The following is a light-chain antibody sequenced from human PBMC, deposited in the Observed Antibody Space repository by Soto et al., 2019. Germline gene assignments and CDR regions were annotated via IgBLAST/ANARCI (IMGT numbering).Light chain of an antibody. CDR3: CAEAGISTYV. Sequence: QSALTQPASVSGSPGQSITISCTRTSSDVGSYNFVSWYQQHPGKAPKVLIYEVTKRPSGVSNRFSGSKSGNTASLTISGLQADDEADYYCCAEAGISTYVFRTGTKVTVL. J-gene: IGLJ1*01. CDR2: EVT. CDR1: SSDVGSYNF. V-gene: IGLV2-23*02.